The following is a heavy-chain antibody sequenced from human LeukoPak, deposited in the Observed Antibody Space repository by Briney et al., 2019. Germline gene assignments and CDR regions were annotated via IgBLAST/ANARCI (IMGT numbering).Heavy chain of an antibody. CDR2: IYHSGST. V-gene: IGHV4-4*02. CDR1: GGSISSSNW. D-gene: IGHD2-15*01. Sequence: SGTLSLTCAVSGGSISSSNWWSWVRQPPGKGLEWIGEIYHSGSTNYNPSLKSRVTISVDKSKNQFSQKLSSVTAADTAVYYCARDLGYCSGGSCYSAYWGQGTLVTVSS. CDR3: ARDLGYCSGGSCYSAY. J-gene: IGHJ4*02.